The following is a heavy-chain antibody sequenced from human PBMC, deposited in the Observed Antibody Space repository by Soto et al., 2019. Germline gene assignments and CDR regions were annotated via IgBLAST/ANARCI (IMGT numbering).Heavy chain of an antibody. J-gene: IGHJ4*02. CDR1: GFSLSTSGVG. CDR2: IYWNDDK. CDR3: ARGNSYYDFWSGYWYYSDY. Sequence: QITLKESGPTLVKPTQTLTLTCTFSGFSLSTSGVGVGWIRQPPGKALEWLALIYWNDDKRYSPSLKSRLTIPKDTSKNQVVITMTNMDPVDTATYYCARGNSYYDFWSGYWYYSDYWGQGTLVTVSS. V-gene: IGHV2-5*01. D-gene: IGHD3-3*01.